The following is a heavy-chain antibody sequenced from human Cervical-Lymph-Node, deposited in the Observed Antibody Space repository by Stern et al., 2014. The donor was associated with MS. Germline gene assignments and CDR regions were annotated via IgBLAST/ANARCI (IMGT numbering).Heavy chain of an antibody. J-gene: IGHJ4*02. CDR3: ARMRYSSSWWEGYYFDY. CDR1: GFSLSNARMG. CDR2: LFSNDEK. Sequence: QVTLKESGPVLVKPTETLTLTCTVSGFSLSNARMGVSWIRQPPGKALEXLAHLFSNDEKSYITSLKSRLTISKDTSKSQVVLTMTNMDPVDTATYYCARMRYSSSWWEGYYFDYWGQGTLVTVSS. D-gene: IGHD6-13*01. V-gene: IGHV2-26*01.